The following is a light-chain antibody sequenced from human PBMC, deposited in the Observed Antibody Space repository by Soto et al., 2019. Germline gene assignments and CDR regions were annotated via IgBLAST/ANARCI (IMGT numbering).Light chain of an antibody. Sequence: EIVMTQSPATLSVSPGERATLSCRASQSVSSNLAWYQQKPGQAPRLLIYGASTRATGIPARFSGSGSGTEFTLTISSLQSEDFAVYYCKQYNNWLVTFGQGTKVDIK. CDR3: KQYNNWLVT. CDR1: QSVSSN. V-gene: IGKV3-15*01. CDR2: GAS. J-gene: IGKJ1*01.